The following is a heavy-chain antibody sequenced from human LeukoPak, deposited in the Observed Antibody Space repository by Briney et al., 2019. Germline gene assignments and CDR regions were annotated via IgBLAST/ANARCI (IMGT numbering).Heavy chain of an antibody. D-gene: IGHD5-24*01. CDR1: GFTFSSYA. CDR3: AMSWGGYNYDY. CDR2: ISNDGINK. Sequence: GGSLRLSCAASGFTFSSYAMHWVRQAPGKGLEWVAVISNDGINKYYADSVKGRFTISRDNSKNTLYLQMNSLRAEDTAVYYCAMSWGGYNYDYWGQGTLVTVSS. J-gene: IGHJ4*02. V-gene: IGHV3-30-3*01.